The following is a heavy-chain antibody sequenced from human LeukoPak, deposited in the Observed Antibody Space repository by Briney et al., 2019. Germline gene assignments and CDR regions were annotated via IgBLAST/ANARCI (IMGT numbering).Heavy chain of an antibody. J-gene: IGHJ4*02. Sequence: RASVKVSCKASGYTFTGYYMHWVRQAPGQGLEWMGWINPNSGGTNYAQKFQGRVTMTRDTSISTAYMELSRLRSDDTAVYYCARTYDSSGYYYVYWGQGTLVTVSS. CDR1: GYTFTGYY. CDR3: ARTYDSSGYYYVY. D-gene: IGHD3-22*01. CDR2: INPNSGGT. V-gene: IGHV1-2*02.